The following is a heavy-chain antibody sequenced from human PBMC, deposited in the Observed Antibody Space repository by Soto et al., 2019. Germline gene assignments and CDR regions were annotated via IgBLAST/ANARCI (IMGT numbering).Heavy chain of an antibody. D-gene: IGHD2-21*01. J-gene: IGHJ4*02. CDR1: GGTFSNSP. CDR3: ASSKYVVRFHWQADY. V-gene: IGHV1-69*13. CDR2: IIPIFGTA. Sequence: ASVKVSCKASGGTFSNSPISWVRQAPGQGLEWMGGIIPIFGTANYAQKFQGRVTITADDLTSTAYMELSSLRSDDTAVYYCASSKYVVRFHWQADYWGQGTLVTVSS.